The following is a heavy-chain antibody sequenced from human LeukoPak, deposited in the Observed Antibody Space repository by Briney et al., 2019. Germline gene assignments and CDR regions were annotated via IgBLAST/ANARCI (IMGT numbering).Heavy chain of an antibody. CDR1: GYTFTRYY. V-gene: IGHV1-46*01. J-gene: IGHJ4*02. D-gene: IGHD3-10*01. Sequence: ASVKVSCKASGYTFTRYYIHWVRQAPGQGLEWMGIIDPSGGTTNYAQSFQGRVALTRDMSTSTVHMELSSLRSDDTAVYYCASGMGSGSPKFDYWGQGTLVTVSS. CDR3: ASGMGSGSPKFDY. CDR2: IDPSGGTT.